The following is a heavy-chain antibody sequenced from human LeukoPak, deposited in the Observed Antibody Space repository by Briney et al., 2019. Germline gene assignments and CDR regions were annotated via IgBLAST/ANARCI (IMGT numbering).Heavy chain of an antibody. Sequence: SETLSLTCTVSGGSISSSSYYWRWIRQPPGKGLEWIGYIYYSGSTNYNPSLKSRVTISVDTSKNQFSLKLSSVTAADTAVYYCARNSPSSAAGTFDYWGQGTLVTVSS. D-gene: IGHD6-13*01. CDR1: GGSISSSSYY. J-gene: IGHJ4*02. CDR2: IYYSGST. V-gene: IGHV4-61*01. CDR3: ARNSPSSAAGTFDY.